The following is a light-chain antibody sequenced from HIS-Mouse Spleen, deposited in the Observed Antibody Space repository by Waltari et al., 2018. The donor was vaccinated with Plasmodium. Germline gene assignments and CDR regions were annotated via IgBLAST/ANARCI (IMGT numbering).Light chain of an antibody. V-gene: IGLV3-25*03. Sequence: SYELTQPPSVSVSPGQTARITCSGDALPKQYAYWYQQKPGQAPVLVIYKDSERPSGIPERFSVSSSGTTVTLTSSGVQAEDEADYYCQSADSSGTYWVFGGGTKLTVL. CDR3: QSADSSGTYWV. CDR1: ALPKQY. CDR2: KDS. J-gene: IGLJ3*02.